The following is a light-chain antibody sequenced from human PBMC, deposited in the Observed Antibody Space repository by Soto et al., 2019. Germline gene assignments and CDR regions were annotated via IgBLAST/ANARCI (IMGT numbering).Light chain of an antibody. CDR3: QQDNNWPRT. Sequence: ERVMMPAAAVPSMNPGERDNISCRASQSVSGNLAWYQQKPGHAPRLLIYGASTRATGIPAMFSVSGSGTEFTLTISILQSENFAYYYCQQDNNWPRTSGQGTK. CDR2: GAS. V-gene: IGKV3-15*01. J-gene: IGKJ1*01. CDR1: QSVSGN.